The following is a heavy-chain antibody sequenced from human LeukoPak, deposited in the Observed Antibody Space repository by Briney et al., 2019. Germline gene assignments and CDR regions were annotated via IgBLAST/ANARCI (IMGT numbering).Heavy chain of an antibody. CDR2: INHSGST. J-gene: IGHJ2*01. CDR1: GFTFSSYG. V-gene: IGHV4-34*01. D-gene: IGHD3-10*01. CDR3: ARDRGGSYYIWGYFDL. Sequence: PGGSLRLSCAASGFTFSSYGMSWVRQPPGKGLEWIGEINHSGSTNYNPSLKSRVTISVDTSKNQFSLKLSSVTAADTAVYYCARDRGGSYYIWGYFDLWGRGALVTVSS.